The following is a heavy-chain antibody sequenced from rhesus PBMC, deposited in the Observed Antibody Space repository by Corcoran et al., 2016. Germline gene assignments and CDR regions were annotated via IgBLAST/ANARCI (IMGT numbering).Heavy chain of an antibody. CDR2: ISNGGGST. CDR3: AGIYYDSGYYFDY. Sequence: EVQLVESGGGLVQPGGSLRLSCAASGFTFSSYGMSLVRQAPGKGLEWVSYISNGGGSTYYADSVKGRFTISRDNSKNTLSLQMNSLRAEDTAVYYCAGIYYDSGYYFDYWGQGVLVTVSS. D-gene: IGHD3-28*01. CDR1: GFTFSSYG. V-gene: IGHV3S5*01. J-gene: IGHJ4*01.